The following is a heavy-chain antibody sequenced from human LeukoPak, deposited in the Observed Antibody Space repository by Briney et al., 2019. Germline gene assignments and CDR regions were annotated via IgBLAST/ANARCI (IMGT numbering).Heavy chain of an antibody. CDR2: ISSSSSNI. J-gene: IGHJ6*03. Sequence: GGSLRISCEASGFTFSTYNMNWVRQAPGRGLEWVSYISSSSSNIFYADSVKGRFIISRDNAKNTLYLQMNSLRAEDTAVYYCAKGAYQLPGGYYYYMDVWGKGTTVTVSS. V-gene: IGHV3-21*05. CDR3: AKGAYQLPGGYYYYMDV. D-gene: IGHD2-2*01. CDR1: GFTFSTYN.